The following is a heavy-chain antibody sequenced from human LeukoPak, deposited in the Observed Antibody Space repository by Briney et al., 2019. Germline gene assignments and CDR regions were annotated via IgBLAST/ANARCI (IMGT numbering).Heavy chain of an antibody. CDR2: INPKSGGT. D-gene: IGHD3-10*01. J-gene: IGHJ4*02. CDR3: ARELLGLNRVDH. CDR1: GYTFTGYY. V-gene: IGHV1-2*02. Sequence: ASVKVSCKASGYTFTGYYMHWVRQAPGQGLEWMGWINPKSGGTNYALKFQGRVTMTRDTSISIAYMELSRLTSDDTAVYYCARELLGLNRVDHWGQGTLVTVSS.